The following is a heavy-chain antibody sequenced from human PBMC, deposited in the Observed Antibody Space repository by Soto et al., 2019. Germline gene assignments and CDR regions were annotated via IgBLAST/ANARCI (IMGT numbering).Heavy chain of an antibody. V-gene: IGHV3-30-3*01. D-gene: IGHD2-2*01. CDR3: ASFDVVVPAARDGHYYYGMDV. J-gene: IGHJ6*02. CDR2: ISYDGSNK. Sequence: ESGGGVVQPGRSLRLTCAASGFTFSSYAMHWVRQAPGKGLEWVAVISYDGSNKYYADSVKGRFTISRDNSKNTLYLQMNSLRAEDTAVYYCASFDVVVPAARDGHYYYGMDVWGQGTTVTVSS. CDR1: GFTFSSYA.